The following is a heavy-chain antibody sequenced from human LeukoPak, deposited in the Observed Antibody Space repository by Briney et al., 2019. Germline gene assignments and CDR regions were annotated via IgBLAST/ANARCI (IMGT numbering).Heavy chain of an antibody. D-gene: IGHD3-10*01. CDR2: ISYDGSNK. J-gene: IGHJ4*02. CDR3: ARGRWSRGVQATSLDY. Sequence: GGSLRLSCAASGFTFSSYAMHWVRQAPGKGLEWVAVISYDGSNKYYADSVKGRFTISRDNSKNTLYLQMNSLRAEDTAVYYCARGRWSRGVQATSLDYWGQGTLVTVSS. V-gene: IGHV3-30-3*01. CDR1: GFTFSSYA.